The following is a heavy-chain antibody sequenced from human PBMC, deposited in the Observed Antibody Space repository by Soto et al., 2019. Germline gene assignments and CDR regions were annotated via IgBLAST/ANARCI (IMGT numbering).Heavy chain of an antibody. CDR1: GFTFSSYS. CDR2: ISSSSSTI. J-gene: IGHJ6*03. V-gene: IGHV3-48*01. D-gene: IGHD6-13*01. Sequence: EVQLVESGGGLVQPGGSLRLSCAASGFTFSSYSMNWVRQAPGKGLEWVSYISSSSSTIYYADSVKGRFTISRDNAKNSLYLQMNSLRAEDTAVYYCARAKMWASAGTGYYYMDVWGKGTTVTVSS. CDR3: ARAKMWASAGTGYYYMDV.